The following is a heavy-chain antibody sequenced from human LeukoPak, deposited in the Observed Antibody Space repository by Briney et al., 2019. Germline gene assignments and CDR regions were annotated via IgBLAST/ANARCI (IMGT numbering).Heavy chain of an antibody. CDR3: AGKVHSVDY. CDR1: GGSFSGYY. D-gene: IGHD4-11*01. Sequence: SETLSLTCAVYGGSFSGYYWSWIRQPPGKGLEWIGEINHSGSTNYNPSLKSRVTISVDTSKNQFSLKLSSVTAADTAVYYCAGKVHSVDYWGQGTLVTVSS. J-gene: IGHJ4*02. CDR2: INHSGST. V-gene: IGHV4-34*01.